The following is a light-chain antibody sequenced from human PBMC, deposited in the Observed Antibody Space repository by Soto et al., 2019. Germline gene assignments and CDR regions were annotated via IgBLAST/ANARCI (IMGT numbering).Light chain of an antibody. V-gene: IGKV3-11*01. CDR2: ETS. CDR3: QQRSNGPLT. Sequence: EIVLTQSPATLSLSPGERATLSCRASQSVSSYLAWYQQKAGQAPRLLIYETSNRAIGIPARFSGSGSGTDFTLTISSLEPEDFAIYYCQQRSNGPLTFGGGTKVEIK. J-gene: IGKJ4*01. CDR1: QSVSSY.